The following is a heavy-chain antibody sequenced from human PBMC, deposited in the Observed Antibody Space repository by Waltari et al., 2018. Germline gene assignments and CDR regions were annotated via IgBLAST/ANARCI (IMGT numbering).Heavy chain of an antibody. V-gene: IGHV4-38-2*01. CDR3: ARVSLNFGVVISGWFDP. CDR1: GYSISSGYY. Sequence: QVQLQESGPGLVKPSETLSLTCAVSGYSISSGYYWGWIRQPPGKGLEWIGSIYHSGSTYYNPSLKSRVTISVDTSKNQFSLKLSSVTAADTAVYYCARVSLNFGVVISGWFDPWGQGTLVTVSS. D-gene: IGHD3-3*01. CDR2: IYHSGST. J-gene: IGHJ5*02.